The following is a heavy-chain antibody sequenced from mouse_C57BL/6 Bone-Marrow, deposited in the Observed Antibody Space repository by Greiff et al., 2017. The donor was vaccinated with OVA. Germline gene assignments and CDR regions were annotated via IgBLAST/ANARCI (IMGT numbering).Heavy chain of an antibody. CDR2: IWSGGST. CDR1: GFSLTSYG. CDR3: ASLYALGAMDY. Sequence: VKVVESGPGLVQPSQSLSITCTVSGFSLTSYGVHWVRQSPGKGLEWLGVIWSGGSTDYNAAFISRLSISKDNSKSQVFFKMNSLQADDTAIYYCASLYALGAMDYWGQGTSVTVSS. J-gene: IGHJ4*01. D-gene: IGHD2-3*01. V-gene: IGHV2-2*01.